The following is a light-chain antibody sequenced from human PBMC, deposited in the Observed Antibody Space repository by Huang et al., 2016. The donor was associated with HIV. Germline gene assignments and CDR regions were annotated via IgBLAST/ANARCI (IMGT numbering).Light chain of an antibody. CDR1: QDISHY. J-gene: IGKJ2*01. V-gene: IGKV1-33*01. Sequence: DIQMTQSPSSLSASVGDRVTITCQASQDISHYLNWYQQKPGKAPKLLIYDASNLEKGVPSRFSGSGSGTDFTFTISSLQPEDIATYYCQQYDNLPYTFGQGTKLEIK. CDR2: DAS. CDR3: QQYDNLPYT.